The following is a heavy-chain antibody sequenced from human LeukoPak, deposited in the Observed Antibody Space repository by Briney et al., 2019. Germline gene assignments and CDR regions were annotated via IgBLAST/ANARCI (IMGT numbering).Heavy chain of an antibody. CDR3: ARNYDILTGYLYFDY. CDR1: GYTFSGYY. CDR2: INPNTGRT. J-gene: IGHJ4*02. D-gene: IGHD3-9*01. Sequence: ASVKVSCKASGYTFSGYYMHWVRQAPGQGLEWMGWINPNTGRTNYAQNFQGRVTMTSDTSISTAYMELNSLRSDDTAVYYCARNYDILTGYLYFDYWGQGTLVTVSS. V-gene: IGHV1-2*02.